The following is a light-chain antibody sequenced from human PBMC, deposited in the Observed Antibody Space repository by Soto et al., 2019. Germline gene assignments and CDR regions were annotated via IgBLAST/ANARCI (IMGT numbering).Light chain of an antibody. J-gene: IGLJ3*02. CDR1: TGSVTGGHY. CDR2: DTS. V-gene: IGLV7-46*01. Sequence: QAVVTQEPSLTVSPGGTVTLTCGSNTGSVTGGHYPYWFQQMPGQVPRTLIYDTSNKHSWTPARFSGSLLGGQAALTLSGAQPEDEAEYYCLLSYSGAWVFGGGTKLTVL. CDR3: LLSYSGAWV.